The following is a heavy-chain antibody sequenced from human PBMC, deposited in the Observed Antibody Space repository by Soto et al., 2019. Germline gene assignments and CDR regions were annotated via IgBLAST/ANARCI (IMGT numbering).Heavy chain of an antibody. V-gene: IGHV5-10-1*01. CDR3: ARLCSSTSCPLSDYGMDV. CDR2: IDPSDSYT. CDR1: GYSFTSYW. D-gene: IGHD2-2*01. J-gene: IGHJ6*02. Sequence: GESLKISCKGSGYSFTSYWISWVRQMPGKGLEWMGRIDPSDSYTNYSPSFQGHVTISADKSISTAYLQWSSLKASDTAMYYCARLCSSTSCPLSDYGMDVWGQGTTVTVSS.